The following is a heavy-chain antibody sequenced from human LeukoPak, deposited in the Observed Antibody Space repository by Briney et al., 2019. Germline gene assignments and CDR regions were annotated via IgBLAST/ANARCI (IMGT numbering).Heavy chain of an antibody. CDR2: INWNGGST. J-gene: IGHJ6*03. V-gene: IGHV3-20*04. Sequence: GGSLRLSCAASGFTFDDYGMSWVRQAPGKGLEWVSGINWNGGSTGYADSVKGRFTISRDNAKNSLYLQVNSLRAEGTALYYCARDQSRMTTHYMDVWGKGTTVTVSS. CDR1: GFTFDDYG. D-gene: IGHD4-11*01. CDR3: ARDQSRMTTHYMDV.